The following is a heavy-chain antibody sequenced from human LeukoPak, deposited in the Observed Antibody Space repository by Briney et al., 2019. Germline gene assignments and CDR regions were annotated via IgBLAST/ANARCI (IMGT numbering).Heavy chain of an antibody. CDR3: ARYSPTTENWFDP. V-gene: IGHV4-31*03. CDR2: IYYSGST. J-gene: IGHJ5*02. CDR1: GGSISSGSYY. Sequence: SETLSLTCTVSGGSISSGSYYWGWIRQHPGKGLEWIGYIYYSGSTYYNPSLKSRVTISVDTSRNQFSLKLSSVTAADTAVYYCARYSPTTENWFDPWGQGTLVTVSS. D-gene: IGHD1-1*01.